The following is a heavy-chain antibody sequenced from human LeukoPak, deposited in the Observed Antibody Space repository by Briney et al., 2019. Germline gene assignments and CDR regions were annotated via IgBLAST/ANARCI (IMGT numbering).Heavy chain of an antibody. CDR3: ARTPIIAAADSYYFDY. Sequence: GESLKISCKGSGYSFATYWVAWVRQMPGKGLECMGTIYPGDSDTRYSPSFQGQVTISADKSITTAYLQWSSLRASDTAMYYCARTPIIAAADSYYFDYWGQGTLVTVSS. D-gene: IGHD6-13*01. V-gene: IGHV5-51*01. CDR2: IYPGDSDT. J-gene: IGHJ4*02. CDR1: GYSFATYW.